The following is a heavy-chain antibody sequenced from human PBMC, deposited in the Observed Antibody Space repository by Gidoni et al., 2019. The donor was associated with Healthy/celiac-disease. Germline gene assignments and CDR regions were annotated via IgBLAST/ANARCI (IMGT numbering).Heavy chain of an antibody. CDR2: INPNSGGT. CDR1: GYNFTGYY. J-gene: IGHJ6*02. Sequence: QVQLVQSGDEVKKPGDSVKVSCQATGYNFTGYYMHWVRQAPGQGLEWMGWINPNSGGTYYAQKCQGRFTMTRDTSSSTAYMALSRLRSDDTAGYYCAREGIYSPRGMDVWGQGTTVPVSS. V-gene: IGHV1-2*02. D-gene: IGHD6-13*01. CDR3: AREGIYSPRGMDV.